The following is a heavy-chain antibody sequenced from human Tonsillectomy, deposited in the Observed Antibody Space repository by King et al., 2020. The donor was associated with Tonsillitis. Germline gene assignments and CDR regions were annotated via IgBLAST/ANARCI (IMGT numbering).Heavy chain of an antibody. CDR3: ARPRIAVAGPDYFDY. V-gene: IGHV5-51*01. J-gene: IGHJ4*02. Sequence: QLVQSGAEVKKPGESLKISCKVSGYSFTSNWIGWVRQMPGKGLEWMGIIYPGDSETKYNPSFQGQVTFSADKSISTAYLQWSSLKASDTAMYYCARPRIAVAGPDYFDYWGQGTLVTVSS. CDR1: GYSFTSNW. CDR2: IYPGDSET. D-gene: IGHD6-19*01.